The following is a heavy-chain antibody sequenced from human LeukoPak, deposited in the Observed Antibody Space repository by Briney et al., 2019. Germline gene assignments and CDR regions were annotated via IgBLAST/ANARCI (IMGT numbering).Heavy chain of an antibody. V-gene: IGHV1-18*01. D-gene: IGHD3-3*01. Sequence: GASVKVSCKASGYTFTSYGISWVRQAPGQGLEWMGWISAYNGNTNYTQKLQGRVTMTTDTSTSTAYMELRSLRSDDTAVYYCARDPYDFWSGYLNANWFDPWGQGTLVTVSS. CDR1: GYTFTSYG. CDR3: ARDPYDFWSGYLNANWFDP. CDR2: ISAYNGNT. J-gene: IGHJ5*02.